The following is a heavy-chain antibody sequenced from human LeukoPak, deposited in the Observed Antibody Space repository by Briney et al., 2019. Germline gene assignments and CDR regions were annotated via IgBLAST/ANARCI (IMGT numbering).Heavy chain of an antibody. V-gene: IGHV3-21*01. J-gene: IGHJ5*02. D-gene: IGHD2-8*01. CDR2: ISSSSSYI. Sequence: GGPLRLSCAASGFTLSSYSMNWVRQAPGKGLEWVSSISSSSSYIYYADSVKGRFTISRDNAKNSLYLQMNSLRAEDTVVYYCARGGKWSPRDRFDPWGQGTLVTVSS. CDR3: ARGGKWSPRDRFDP. CDR1: GFTLSSYS.